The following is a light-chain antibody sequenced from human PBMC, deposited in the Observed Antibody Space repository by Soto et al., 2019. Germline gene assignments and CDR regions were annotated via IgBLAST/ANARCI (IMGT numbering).Light chain of an antibody. CDR1: SSDVGGYNY. J-gene: IGLJ1*01. Sequence: QSVLSQPPSASGSPGQSVAISCTGTSSDVGGYNYVSWYQQYPGKAPKLIMYEVTKRPSGVPDRFSGSKSGNTASLTVSGLQAGDEADYYCCSYVGSNNYVFGTGTKVPVL. V-gene: IGLV2-8*01. CDR2: EVT. CDR3: CSYVGSNNYV.